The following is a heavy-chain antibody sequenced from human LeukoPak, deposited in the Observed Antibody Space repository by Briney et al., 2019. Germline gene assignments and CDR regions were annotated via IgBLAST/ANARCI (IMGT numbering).Heavy chain of an antibody. V-gene: IGHV1-2*02. CDR2: INPNSGGT. D-gene: IGHD4-17*01. J-gene: IGHJ5*02. Sequence: ASVKVSCKASGYTFTGYYMHWVRQAPGQGLEWMGWINPNSGGTNYAQKLQGRVTMTTDTSTSTAYMELRSLRSDDTAVYYCARGGLYGDYDNWFDPWGQGTLVTVSS. CDR3: ARGGLYGDYDNWFDP. CDR1: GYTFTGYY.